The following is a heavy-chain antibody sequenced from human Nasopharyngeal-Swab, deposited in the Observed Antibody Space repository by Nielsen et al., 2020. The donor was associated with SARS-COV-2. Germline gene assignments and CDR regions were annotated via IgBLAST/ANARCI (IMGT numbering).Heavy chain of an antibody. J-gene: IGHJ6*03. D-gene: IGHD1-1*01. Sequence: SETLSLTCAVYAGSFSGYYWSWIRQSPGKGLEWVGEINHGGGTNYNPSPKSRVTISIDTSKNQFSLKLTSVTAADTAVYYCARVVRELDLKYYFHYHYMDVWGKGTTVTVSS. CDR1: AGSFSGYY. V-gene: IGHV4-34*01. CDR2: INHGGGT. CDR3: ARVVRELDLKYYFHYHYMDV.